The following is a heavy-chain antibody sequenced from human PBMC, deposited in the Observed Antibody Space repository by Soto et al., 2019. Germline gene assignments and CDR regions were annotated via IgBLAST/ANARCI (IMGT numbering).Heavy chain of an antibody. CDR1: GFTFSSYA. J-gene: IGHJ6*02. D-gene: IGHD3-3*01. V-gene: IGHV3-30-3*01. Sequence: QVQLVESGGGVVQPGRSLRLSCAASGFTFSSYAMHWVRQAPGKGLEWVAVISYDRSNKYYADSVKGRFTISRDNSNNTLYLQINSLRAEDTAVYYCARDFVLTIFGVVISYYYYGMDVWGQGTTVTVSS. CDR3: ARDFVLTIFGVVISYYYYGMDV. CDR2: ISYDRSNK.